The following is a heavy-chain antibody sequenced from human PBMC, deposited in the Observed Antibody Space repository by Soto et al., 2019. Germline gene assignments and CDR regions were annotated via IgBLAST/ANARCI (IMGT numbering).Heavy chain of an antibody. CDR1: GGSFSGYY. CDR2: INHSGST. D-gene: IGHD5-18*01. V-gene: IGHV4-34*01. J-gene: IGHJ4*02. Sequence: SETLSLTCAVYGGSFSGYYWNWIRQPPGKGLEWIGEINHSGSTNYNPSLKSRVTISVDTSKNQFSLKLSSVTAADTAVYYCARLHTAMVGYFDYWGQGTLVTVSS. CDR3: ARLHTAMVGYFDY.